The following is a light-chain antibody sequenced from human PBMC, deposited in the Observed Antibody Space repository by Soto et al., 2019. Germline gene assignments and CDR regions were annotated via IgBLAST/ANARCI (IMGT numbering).Light chain of an antibody. CDR3: QQYNSYSQT. CDR2: DAS. CDR1: QSISSW. J-gene: IGKJ1*01. Sequence: DIQMTQSPSTLSASVGDRVTITCRASQSISSWLAWYQQKPGKAPKLLIYDASSLESGVPSRLSGSGSGTEFTLTISSLQPDDFATYHCQQYNSYSQTVGQGTKVVSK. V-gene: IGKV1-5*01.